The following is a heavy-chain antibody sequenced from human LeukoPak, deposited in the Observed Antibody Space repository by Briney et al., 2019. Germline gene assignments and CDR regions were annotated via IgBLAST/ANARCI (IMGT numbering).Heavy chain of an antibody. CDR2: LSESDDRA. J-gene: IGHJ4*02. D-gene: IGHD5/OR15-5a*01. Sequence: AGSLRLSCAAYGFTFSSKDMSWLRPAPGMGLKWVSALSESDDRAYYTDSVKGRFTISRYNSKNTLYRQMNSLKAEDTAVYHCAKVLPVKCLREPFEYWGQGTLVTVSS. CDR3: AKVLPVKCLREPFEY. V-gene: IGHV3-23*01. CDR1: GFTFSSKD.